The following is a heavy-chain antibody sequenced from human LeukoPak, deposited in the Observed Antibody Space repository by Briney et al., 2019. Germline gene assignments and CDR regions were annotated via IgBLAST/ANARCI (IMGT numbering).Heavy chain of an antibody. CDR3: AKQLFFDY. CDR1: GFTFDTYA. CDR2: ITAGGGGT. V-gene: IGHV3-23*01. J-gene: IGHJ4*02. Sequence: GGSLRLSCAASGFTFDTYAMSWVRQAPGKGLEWVSGITAGGGGTYHADSVKGRFAISRDNSKNILYLQMNSLRAEDTAVYYCAKQLFFDYWGQGTLVTVPS. D-gene: IGHD2-15*01.